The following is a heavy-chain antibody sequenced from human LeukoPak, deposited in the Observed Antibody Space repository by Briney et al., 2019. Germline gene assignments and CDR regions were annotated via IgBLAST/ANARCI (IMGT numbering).Heavy chain of an antibody. V-gene: IGHV4-34*01. CDR2: INHSGST. J-gene: IGHJ4*02. CDR3: ATGTVTTLNFDY. CDR1: GGSFSGYY. Sequence: PSETLSLTCAVYGGSFSGYYWSWIRQPPGKGLEWIGEINHSGSTNYNPSLKSRVTISVDTSKNQFSLKLSSVTAADTAVYYCATGTVTTLNFDYWGQGTLVTVSS. D-gene: IGHD4-17*01.